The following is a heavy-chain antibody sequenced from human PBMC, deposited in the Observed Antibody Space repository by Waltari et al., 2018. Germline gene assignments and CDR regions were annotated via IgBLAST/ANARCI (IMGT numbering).Heavy chain of an antibody. J-gene: IGHJ3*02. CDR1: GYTFTGYS. CDR2: SNPNSGGT. D-gene: IGHD3-22*01. V-gene: IGHV1-2*04. Sequence: QVQLVQSGAEVKKPGASVKVSCKASGYTFTGYSMHWVRQAPGQGPEWRGGSNPNSGGTNYGQKFQGCVTTTRETATSTAYMELSRLGSDDTAVYYCARGGGITMMRRAFDTWGQGTMVTVSA. CDR3: ARGGGITMMRRAFDT.